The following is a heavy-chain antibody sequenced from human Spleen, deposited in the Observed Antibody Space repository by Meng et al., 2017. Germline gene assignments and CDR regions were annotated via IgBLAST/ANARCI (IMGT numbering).Heavy chain of an antibody. D-gene: IGHD6-19*01. J-gene: IGHJ4*02. CDR2: INPNSGGT. CDR3: AREQWLAD. V-gene: IGHV1-2*06. CDR1: GYTFTSYD. Sequence: ASVKVSCKASGYTFTSYDINWVRQATGQGLEWMGRINPNSGGTNYAQKFQGRVTMTRDTSISTAYMELSRLRSDDTAFYYCAREQWLADWGQETLVTVSS.